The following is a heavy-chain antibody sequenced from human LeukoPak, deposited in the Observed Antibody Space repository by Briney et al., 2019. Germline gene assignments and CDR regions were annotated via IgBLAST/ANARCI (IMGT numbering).Heavy chain of an antibody. V-gene: IGHV3-30*18. Sequence: PGRSLRLSCAASGFTFSSYGMHWVRQAPGKGLEWVAVISYDGSNKYYADSVKGRFSISRDNSRNTLYLQVNGLRAEDTAVYYCAKGFTGMDFWGQGSLVTVSS. CDR2: ISYDGSNK. J-gene: IGHJ4*02. CDR1: GFTFSSYG. CDR3: AKGFTGMDF. D-gene: IGHD3-16*01.